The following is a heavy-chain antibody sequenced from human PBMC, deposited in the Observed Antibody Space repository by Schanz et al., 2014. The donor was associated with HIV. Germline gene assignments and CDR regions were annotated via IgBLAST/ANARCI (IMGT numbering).Heavy chain of an antibody. CDR3: AASMYNGSYGTHYYFDL. D-gene: IGHD1-26*01. Sequence: QVQLVQSGAEVKKPGSSVKVSCKASGGTFSSYAISWVRQAPGQGLEWMGWISGYNGNTNYAQKLQGRVTMTTDTSTSIAYMELRSLRFDDTAMYYCAASMYNGSYGTHYYFDLWGRGTLVTVSS. V-gene: IGHV1-18*01. J-gene: IGHJ2*01. CDR1: GGTFSSYA. CDR2: ISGYNGNT.